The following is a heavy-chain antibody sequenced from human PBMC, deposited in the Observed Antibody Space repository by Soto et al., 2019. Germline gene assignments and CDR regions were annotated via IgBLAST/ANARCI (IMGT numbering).Heavy chain of an antibody. V-gene: IGHV3-48*01. CDR2: ISSSSSTI. D-gene: IGHD3-3*01. J-gene: IGHJ6*03. Sequence: EVQLVESGGGLVQPGGSLRLSCAASGFTFSSYSMNWVRQAPGKGLEWGSYISSSSSTIYYADSVKGRFTISRDNANKSLYLQMNSLRAEDTAVYYCARDPRFWEWLPLYYYYYMDVWGKGTTVTVSS. CDR3: ARDPRFWEWLPLYYYYYMDV. CDR1: GFTFSSYS.